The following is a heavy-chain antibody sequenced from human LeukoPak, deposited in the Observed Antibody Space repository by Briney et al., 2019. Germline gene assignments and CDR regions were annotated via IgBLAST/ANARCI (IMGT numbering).Heavy chain of an antibody. CDR2: ISSSSSTI. CDR1: GFTFSSYS. D-gene: IGHD1-14*01. V-gene: IGHV3-48*02. CDR3: ARDRYNRRVYYYYGMDV. Sequence: GGSLRLSCAASGFTFSSYSMNWVRQAPGKGLEWVSYISSSSSTIYYADSVKGRFTISRDNAKNSLYLQMNSLRDEDTAVYYCARDRYNRRVYYYYGMDVWGQGTTVTV. J-gene: IGHJ6*02.